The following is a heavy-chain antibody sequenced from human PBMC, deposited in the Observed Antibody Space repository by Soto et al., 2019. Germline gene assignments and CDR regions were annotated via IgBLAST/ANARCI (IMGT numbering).Heavy chain of an antibody. CDR3: AREGLAYCGGDCYSTGGEGYFDL. J-gene: IGHJ2*01. CDR1: GGSITSGDYY. CDR2: IYYSGST. Sequence: QVQLQESGPGLVKPSQTLSLTCTVSGGSITSGDYYWSWIRQHPGKGLEWIGYIYYSGSTYYNPSLKIRITISLDTSTNQFSLKLNSVTAADTAVYYCAREGLAYCGGDCYSTGGEGYFDLWGRGTLVTVSS. D-gene: IGHD2-21*02. V-gene: IGHV4-31*03.